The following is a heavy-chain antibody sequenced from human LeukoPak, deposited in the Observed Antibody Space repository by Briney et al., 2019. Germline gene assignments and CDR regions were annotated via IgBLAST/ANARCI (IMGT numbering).Heavy chain of an antibody. Sequence: ASVKVSCTASGYTFTSYYMHWVRQAPGQGLEWMGIINPSGGSTSYAQKFQGRVTMTGDTSTSTVYMELSSLRSEDTAVYYCARAPSTTDILTGYYIYWFDPWGQGTLVTVSS. V-gene: IGHV1-46*01. CDR1: GYTFTSYY. D-gene: IGHD3-9*01. CDR3: ARAPSTTDILTGYYIYWFDP. CDR2: INPSGGST. J-gene: IGHJ5*02.